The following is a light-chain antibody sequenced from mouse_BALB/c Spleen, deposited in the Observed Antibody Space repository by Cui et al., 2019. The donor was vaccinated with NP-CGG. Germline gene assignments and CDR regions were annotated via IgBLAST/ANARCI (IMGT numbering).Light chain of an antibody. Sequence: QAVVTQESALTPSPGETVTLTCRSSTGAVTSNNYANWVQEKPDHLFTGLIGGTNNRAPGVPARFSGSLIGDKAALTITGAQTDDEAIYFCALWYSNHWVFGGGTKLTVL. J-gene: IGLJ1*01. V-gene: IGLV1*01. CDR1: TGAVTSNNY. CDR3: ALWYSNHWV. CDR2: GTN.